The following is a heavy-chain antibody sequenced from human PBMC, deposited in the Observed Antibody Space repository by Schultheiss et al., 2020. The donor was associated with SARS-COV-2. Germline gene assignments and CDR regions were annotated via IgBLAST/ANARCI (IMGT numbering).Heavy chain of an antibody. CDR3: ARTDYQLGYYYYYYGMDV. Sequence: GGSLRLSCAASGFSFSDYYLTWIRQTPGKGLEWVSYISSSGSTIYYADSVKGRFTISRDNAKNSLYLQMNSLRAEDTAVYYCARTDYQLGYYYYYYGMDVWGQGTTVTVSS. CDR1: GFSFSDYY. J-gene: IGHJ6*02. CDR2: ISSSGSTI. D-gene: IGHD2-2*01. V-gene: IGHV3-11*04.